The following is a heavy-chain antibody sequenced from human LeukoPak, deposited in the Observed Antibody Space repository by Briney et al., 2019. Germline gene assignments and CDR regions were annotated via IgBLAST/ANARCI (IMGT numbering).Heavy chain of an antibody. CDR3: VRVGYTNYGIDY. V-gene: IGHV3-30-3*01. Sequence: GGSLRLSCAASGFTFSNFATHRVRQAPGKGLEWVAVISYDGSNKYYADSVKGRFTISRDSSKNTLDLQMNSLRAEDTAVYYCVRVGYTNYGIDYWGQGTLVTVSS. J-gene: IGHJ4*02. D-gene: IGHD4-11*01. CDR1: GFTFSNFA. CDR2: ISYDGSNK.